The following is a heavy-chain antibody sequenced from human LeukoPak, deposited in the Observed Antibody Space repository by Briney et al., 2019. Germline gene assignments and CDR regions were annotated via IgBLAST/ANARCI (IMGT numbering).Heavy chain of an antibody. CDR3: ARIGYSSSSLDY. Sequence: PGGSLRLSCAASGFTFSNYWMTWVRQAPGKGLEWVAHINKDGSTKYYVDSVKGRFTISRDNAKNSVYLQVNSLTAEDTAVYYCARIGYSSSSLDYWGQGTLVIVSS. CDR1: GFTFSNYW. CDR2: INKDGSTK. V-gene: IGHV3-7*01. D-gene: IGHD6-6*01. J-gene: IGHJ4*02.